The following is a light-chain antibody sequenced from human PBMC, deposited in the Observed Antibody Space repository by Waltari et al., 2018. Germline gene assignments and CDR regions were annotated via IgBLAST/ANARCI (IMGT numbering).Light chain of an antibody. Sequence: HSVLTPPPSASGTPGQTLPMPCSCTEPNTRTNYLTWYQQPPGPAHKLLIYRNNQRPSGVPDRFSGSKSGTSAALAISGLRSEDEADYYCAAWDDSLGGRVFGGGTKVTVL. CDR3: AAWDDSLGGRV. J-gene: IGLJ3*02. CDR2: RNN. CDR1: EPNTRTNY. V-gene: IGLV1-47*01.